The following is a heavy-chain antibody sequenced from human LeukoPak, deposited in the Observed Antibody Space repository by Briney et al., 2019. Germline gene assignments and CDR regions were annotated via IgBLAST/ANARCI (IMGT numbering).Heavy chain of an antibody. CDR2: IDANNGDT. D-gene: IGHD4-11*01. Sequence: ASVKVSCTASGYTFSGNYIHWLRQAPGQGLEWMGWIDANNGDTKSAQKSQGRVTMSRDTSISTAYMDLSSLGPDDATVYYCARDPSSVTLSSFDYWGQGTLVTVSS. CDR1: GYTFSGNY. J-gene: IGHJ4*02. V-gene: IGHV1-2*02. CDR3: ARDPSSVTLSSFDY.